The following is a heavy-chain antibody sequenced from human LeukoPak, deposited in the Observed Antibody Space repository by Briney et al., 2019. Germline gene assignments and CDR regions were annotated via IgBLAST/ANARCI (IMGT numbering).Heavy chain of an antibody. J-gene: IGHJ4*02. D-gene: IGHD1-14*01. CDR1: GYTFSDYY. CDR3: ARVEPNGLLDK. Sequence: GASVKVSCKASGYTFSDYYIHWVRQAPGQGLEWMGWINPNSGVTNYAQKFQGRVTVTRDTSISSAYMELSSLRSDDTAVYYCARVEPNGLLDKWGQGTLVTVSS. V-gene: IGHV1-2*02. CDR2: INPNSGVT.